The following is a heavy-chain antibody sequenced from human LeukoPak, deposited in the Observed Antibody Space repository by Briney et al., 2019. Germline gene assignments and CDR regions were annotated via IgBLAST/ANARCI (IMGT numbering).Heavy chain of an antibody. D-gene: IGHD3-3*01. CDR1: GFTFSSYA. CDR2: IIGSGGST. Sequence: GGSLRLSCAASGFTFSSYAMSWVRQAPGKGLEWVSAIIGSGGSTYYADSVKGRFTISRDNSKNTLYLQMSSLRAEDTAVYYCAKDGSSTIFGVVIISHFDYWGQGTLVTVSS. J-gene: IGHJ4*02. V-gene: IGHV3-23*01. CDR3: AKDGSSTIFGVVIISHFDY.